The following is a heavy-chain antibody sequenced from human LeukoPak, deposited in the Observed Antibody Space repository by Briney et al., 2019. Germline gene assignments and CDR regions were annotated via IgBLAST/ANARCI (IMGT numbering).Heavy chain of an antibody. J-gene: IGHJ3*02. D-gene: IGHD6-13*01. Sequence: SETLSLTCTVSGGSISSYYWSWIRQPAGKGLEWIGRIYTSGSTNYNPSLKSRVTISVDTAKNQFSLKLSSVTAADTAVYYCARDLYSSRTNDAFVIWGQGTMVTVSS. V-gene: IGHV4-4*07. CDR2: IYTSGST. CDR1: GGSISSYY. CDR3: ARDLYSSRTNDAFVI.